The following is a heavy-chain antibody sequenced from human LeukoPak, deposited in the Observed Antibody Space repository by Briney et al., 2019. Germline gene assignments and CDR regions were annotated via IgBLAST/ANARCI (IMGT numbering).Heavy chain of an antibody. D-gene: IGHD4-17*01. Sequence: SETLSLTCTVSGGSISSSSYYWGWIRQPPGKGLEWIGSIYYSGSTYYNPSLKSRVTISVDTSKNQFSLKLSSVTAADTAVYYCARDSPYDYGDHGAFDIWGQGTMVTVSS. V-gene: IGHV4-39*07. CDR2: IYYSGST. CDR3: ARDSPYDYGDHGAFDI. J-gene: IGHJ3*02. CDR1: GGSISSSSYY.